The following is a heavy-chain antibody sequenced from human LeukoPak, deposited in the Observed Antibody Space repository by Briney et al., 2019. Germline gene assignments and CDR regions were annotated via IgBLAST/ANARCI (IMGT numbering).Heavy chain of an antibody. V-gene: IGHV1-18*01. Sequence: ASVKVSCKASGYTFTSYGISWVRQAPGQGLEWMGWISAYNGNTNYAQKLQGRVTMTTDTSTSTAYMELRSLRSDDTAVYYCVRSELYDSSGYFDYWGQGTLVTVSS. CDR1: GYTFTSYG. CDR2: ISAYNGNT. CDR3: VRSELYDSSGYFDY. J-gene: IGHJ4*02. D-gene: IGHD3-22*01.